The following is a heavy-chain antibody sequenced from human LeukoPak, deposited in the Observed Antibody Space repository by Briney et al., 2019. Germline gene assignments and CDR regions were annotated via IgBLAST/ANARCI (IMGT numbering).Heavy chain of an antibody. D-gene: IGHD2-2*01. V-gene: IGHV3-30*19. Sequence: GGSLRLSCGASGFTFSNYGMLWVRQAPGKGLEWVAVVSYDGVNIYYADSVKGRFTISRDNSKNTLYLQMSSLRDEDTAIYYCASTASSSWIDYYYYYMDAWGKGTTVTVSS. J-gene: IGHJ6*03. CDR2: VSYDGVNI. CDR3: ASTASSSWIDYYYYYMDA. CDR1: GFTFSNYG.